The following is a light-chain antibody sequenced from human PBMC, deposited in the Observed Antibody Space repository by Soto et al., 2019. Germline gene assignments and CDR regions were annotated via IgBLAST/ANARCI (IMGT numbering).Light chain of an antibody. CDR1: SSDVGNYNY. Sequence: QSVLTQPPSASGSPGQSVTISCTGTSSDVGNYNYVSWYQQYPGKAPKLMIYEVNKRPSGVPDRFSGSKSGNTASLTVSGLQAEDEADYYCTSYAAGKNLVFGGGTKVTVL. V-gene: IGLV2-8*01. CDR2: EVN. J-gene: IGLJ2*01. CDR3: TSYAAGKNLV.